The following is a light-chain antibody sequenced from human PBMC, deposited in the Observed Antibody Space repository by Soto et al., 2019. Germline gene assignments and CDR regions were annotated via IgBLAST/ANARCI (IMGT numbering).Light chain of an antibody. CDR3: QHYSSSPPAIT. Sequence: EIVLTQSPGPLSLSPGERATLSCRASQSVTSGYLAWYQQQPNQAPRLLIYGASYRATDIPDRFSGGGSGTDFTLTISRLEPEDFAVYYCQHYSSSPPAITFGQGKRLEIK. CDR2: GAS. CDR1: QSVTSGY. J-gene: IGKJ5*01. V-gene: IGKV3-20*01.